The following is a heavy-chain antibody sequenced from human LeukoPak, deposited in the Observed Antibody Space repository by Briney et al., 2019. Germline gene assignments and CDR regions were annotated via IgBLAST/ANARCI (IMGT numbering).Heavy chain of an antibody. D-gene: IGHD6-13*01. CDR2: IYTSGST. V-gene: IGHV4-61*05. J-gene: IGHJ5*02. CDR3: AREIAAAGSDWFDP. CDR1: GGSISSSSYY. Sequence: SETLSLTCTVSGGSISSSSYYWGWIRQPPGKGLEWIGYIYTSGSTNYNPSLKSRVTISVDTSKNQFSLKLSSVTAADTAVYYCAREIAAAGSDWFDPWGQGTLVTVSS.